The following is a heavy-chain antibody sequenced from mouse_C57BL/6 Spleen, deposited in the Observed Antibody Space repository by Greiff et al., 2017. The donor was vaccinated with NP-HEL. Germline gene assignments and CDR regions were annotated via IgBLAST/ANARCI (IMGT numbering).Heavy chain of an antibody. J-gene: IGHJ3*01. V-gene: IGHV1-52*01. CDR2: IDPSDSET. Sequence: QVQLQQPGAELVRPGSSVKLSCKASGYTFTSYWMHWVKQRPIQGLEWIGNIDPSDSETHYNQKFKGKATLTADKSSSTAYMQLSSLTSEDSAVYFCGVYYDYDAWFAYWGQGTLVTVSA. CDR1: GYTFTSYW. D-gene: IGHD2-4*01. CDR3: GVYYDYDAWFAY.